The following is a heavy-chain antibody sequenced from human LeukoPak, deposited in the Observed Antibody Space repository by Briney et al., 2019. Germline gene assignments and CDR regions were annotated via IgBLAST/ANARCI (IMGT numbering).Heavy chain of an antibody. CDR2: IHHSGST. D-gene: IGHD5-24*01. CDR1: GGSFSGYY. Sequence: SETLSLTCAVYGGSFSGYYWSWIRQPPGKGLEWIGEIHHSGSTNYNPSLKSRVTISVDTSKIQFSLKLTSVTAADTAVYYCARSRGWLQSHPFDYWGQGTLVTVSS. J-gene: IGHJ4*02. V-gene: IGHV4-34*01. CDR3: ARSRGWLQSHPFDY.